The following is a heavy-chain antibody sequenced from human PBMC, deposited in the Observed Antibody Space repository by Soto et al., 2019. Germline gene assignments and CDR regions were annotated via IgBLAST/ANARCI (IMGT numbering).Heavy chain of an antibody. D-gene: IGHD2-2*02. CDR1: GYTFTSYA. CDR2: INAGNGNT. Sequence: GASVKVSCKASGYTFTSYAMQWVRQAPGQRLEWMGWINAGNGNTKYSQKFQGRVTITRDTSASTAYMELSSLRSEDTAVYYCARGVYCSSTSCYTPFDYWGQGTLVTVYS. J-gene: IGHJ4*02. CDR3: ARGVYCSSTSCYTPFDY. V-gene: IGHV1-3*01.